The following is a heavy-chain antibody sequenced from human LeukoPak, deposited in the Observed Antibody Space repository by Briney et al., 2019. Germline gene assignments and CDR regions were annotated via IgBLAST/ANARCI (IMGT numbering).Heavy chain of an antibody. Sequence: PSETLSLTCAVYGGSFSGYYWSWIRQPPGKGLEWIGEINHSGSTNYNPSLKSRVTISVDTSKNQFSLKLSSVTAADTAVYYCARGFGAAAGTLDYWGQGTLVTVSS. V-gene: IGHV4-34*01. CDR2: INHSGST. CDR1: GGSFSGYY. J-gene: IGHJ4*02. CDR3: ARGFGAAAGTLDY. D-gene: IGHD6-13*01.